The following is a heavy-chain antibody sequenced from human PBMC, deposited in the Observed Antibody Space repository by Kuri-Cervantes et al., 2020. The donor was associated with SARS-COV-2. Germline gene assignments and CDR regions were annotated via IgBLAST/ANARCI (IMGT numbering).Heavy chain of an antibody. CDR2: IYYSGST. Sequence: GSLRLSCTVSGGSISSYYRSWIRQPPGKGLEWIGYIYYSGSTNYNPSLKSRVTISVDTSKNQFSLKLSSVTAADTAVYYCARDNPSASYYYYGMDVWGQGTTVTVSS. J-gene: IGHJ6*02. D-gene: IGHD2-2*01. V-gene: IGHV4-59*01. CDR3: ARDNPSASYYYYGMDV. CDR1: GGSISSYY.